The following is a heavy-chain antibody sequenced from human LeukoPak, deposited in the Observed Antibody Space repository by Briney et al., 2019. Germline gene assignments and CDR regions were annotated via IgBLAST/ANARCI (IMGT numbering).Heavy chain of an antibody. Sequence: ASVKVSCKASGYIFTGYYMHWVRQAHGQGLEWMGCINPNSGDTNYAQKFQGRVTTTREPSISTAYMELSRLRSDDTAVYYCARVRYRLAETYIDYWGQGTLVTVSS. CDR1: GYIFTGYY. CDR3: ARVRYRLAETYIDY. D-gene: IGHD3-16*01. V-gene: IGHV1-2*02. CDR2: INPNSGDT. J-gene: IGHJ4*02.